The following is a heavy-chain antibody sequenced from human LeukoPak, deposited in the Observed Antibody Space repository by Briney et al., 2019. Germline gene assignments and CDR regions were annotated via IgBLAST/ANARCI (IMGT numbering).Heavy chain of an antibody. CDR2: VRGSGSST. CDR3: AEGAPYYYTLDV. V-gene: IGHV3-23*01. Sequence: PGGSLRLSCAASGFTFSNYAMTWVRQAPGKGLEWVSTVRGSGSSTYYADSVKGRFTISRDNSKNTLYLQMNSLRAEDTAVYYCAEGAPYYYTLDVWGQGTTVTVSS. CDR1: GFTFSNYA. J-gene: IGHJ6*02.